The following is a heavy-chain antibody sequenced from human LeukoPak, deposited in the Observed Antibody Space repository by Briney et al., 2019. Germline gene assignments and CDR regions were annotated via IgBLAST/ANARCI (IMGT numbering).Heavy chain of an antibody. Sequence: GASVKVSCKASGYTFTGYYMHWVRQAPGQGLEWMGRINPNSGGTNYAQKFQGRVTMTRDTSISTAYMELSRLRSDDTAVYNCARGTIAAAGYYFDYWGQGTLVTVSS. CDR2: INPNSGGT. CDR1: GYTFTGYY. J-gene: IGHJ4*01. CDR3: ARGTIAAAGYYFDY. V-gene: IGHV1-2*06. D-gene: IGHD6-13*01.